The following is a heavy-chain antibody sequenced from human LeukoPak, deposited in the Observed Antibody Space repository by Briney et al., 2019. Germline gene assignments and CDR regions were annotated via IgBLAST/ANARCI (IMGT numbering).Heavy chain of an antibody. J-gene: IGHJ4*02. Sequence: ASVKVSCKASGYTFTSYDINWVRQATGQGLEWMGWLNPNSGNTGYAQKFQGRVTMTRNTSISTAYMELSSLRSEDTAVYYCARGRTEQQLVPDYWGQGTLVTVSS. D-gene: IGHD6-13*01. CDR2: LNPNSGNT. CDR1: GYTFTSYD. CDR3: ARGRTEQQLVPDY. V-gene: IGHV1-8*01.